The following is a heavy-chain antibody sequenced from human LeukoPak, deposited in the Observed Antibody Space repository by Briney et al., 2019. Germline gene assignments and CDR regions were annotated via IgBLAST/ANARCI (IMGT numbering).Heavy chain of an antibody. Sequence: GGSLRLSCAASGFTFSSYGMHWVRQAPGKGLEWVALIWYDGSNKYYADSVKGRLTISRDNSKNTLYLQMNSLRAEDTAVYYCAREDYGDLYFDYWGQGTLVTVSS. CDR2: IWYDGSNK. D-gene: IGHD4-17*01. CDR1: GFTFSSYG. J-gene: IGHJ4*02. CDR3: AREDYGDLYFDY. V-gene: IGHV3-33*01.